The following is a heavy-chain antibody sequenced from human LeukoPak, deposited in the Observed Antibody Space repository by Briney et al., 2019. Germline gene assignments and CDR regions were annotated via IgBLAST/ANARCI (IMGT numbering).Heavy chain of an antibody. V-gene: IGHV4-59*01. Sequence: TPSETLSLTCTVSGGSISGYYWSWIRQPPGKGLEWIGYIYYSGSTNYNPSLKSRVTISVDTSKNQFSLKLSSVTAADTAVYYCARRSYDFWSGYWDYWGQGTLVTVSS. CDR3: ARRSYDFWSGYWDY. J-gene: IGHJ4*02. CDR2: IYYSGST. CDR1: GGSISGYY. D-gene: IGHD3-3*01.